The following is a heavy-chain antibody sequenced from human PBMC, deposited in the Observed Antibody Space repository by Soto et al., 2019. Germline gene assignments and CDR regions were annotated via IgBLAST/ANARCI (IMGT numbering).Heavy chain of an antibody. CDR3: VKNLPRTGSFDY. Sequence: PSETLSLTCSLSGASITSTTYFWAWIRQPPGKGLEWVGSIYYSGETHYNPSLKSRATISVDRSRNQFSLQVSSVTAADTAVYCCVKNLPRTGSFDYWGQGTVVTVSS. J-gene: IGHJ4*02. V-gene: IGHV4-39*01. D-gene: IGHD2-15*01. CDR1: GASITSTTYF. CDR2: IYYSGET.